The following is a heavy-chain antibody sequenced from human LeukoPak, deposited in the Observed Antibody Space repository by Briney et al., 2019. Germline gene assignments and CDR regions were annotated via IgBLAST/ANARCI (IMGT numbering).Heavy chain of an antibody. J-gene: IGHJ4*02. Sequence: SETLSLTCTVSGGSISSSSYYWGWLRQPPGKGLEWIGSIYYSGSTYYNPSLKSRITISVDTSKNQFSLKLSSVTAADTAVYYCASSPYYDSSGYYLDYWGQGTLVTVSS. V-gene: IGHV4-39*01. CDR2: IYYSGST. D-gene: IGHD3-22*01. CDR1: GGSISSSSYY. CDR3: ASSPYYDSSGYYLDY.